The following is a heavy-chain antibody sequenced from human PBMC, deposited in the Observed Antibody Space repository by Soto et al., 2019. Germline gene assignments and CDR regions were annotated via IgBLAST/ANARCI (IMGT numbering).Heavy chain of an antibody. D-gene: IGHD1-7*01. Sequence: RASVKVSCKASGYTFTSYAMHWVRQAPGQRLEWMGWINAGNGNTKYSQKFQGRVTITRDTSASTAYMELSSLRSEDTAVYYCARDRNYGQDFDYWGQGTLVTVSS. CDR3: ARDRNYGQDFDY. V-gene: IGHV1-3*01. CDR2: INAGNGNT. CDR1: GYTFTSYA. J-gene: IGHJ4*02.